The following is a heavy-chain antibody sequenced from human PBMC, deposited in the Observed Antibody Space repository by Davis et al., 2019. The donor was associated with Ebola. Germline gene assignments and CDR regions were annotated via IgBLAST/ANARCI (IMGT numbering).Heavy chain of an antibody. Sequence: PGGSLRLSCAASGFTFSSYWMHWVRQAPGKGLVWVSRINPDGSSTNYADSVQGRFPITRDNAKNTLYLHMASLGADDTAVYYCARAPTTAISQRGDFDLWGRGTLVVVSS. D-gene: IGHD4-17*01. CDR3: ARAPTTAISQRGDFDL. V-gene: IGHV3-74*01. CDR1: GFTFSSYW. CDR2: INPDGSST. J-gene: IGHJ2*01.